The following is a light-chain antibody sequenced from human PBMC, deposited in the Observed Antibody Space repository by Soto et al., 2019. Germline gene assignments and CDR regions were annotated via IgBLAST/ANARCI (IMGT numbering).Light chain of an antibody. CDR3: QQRSSWIT. J-gene: IGKJ5*01. CDR1: QSVSSSY. Sequence: LTQSPATLSVSPGERATLSCRASQSVSSSYVAWYQHKPGLAPRLLIHDTSSRAIGIPDRLSGSKSGTNFTLTISSLEPEDFAVYYCQQRSSWITFGQGTRLEIK. CDR2: DTS. V-gene: IGKV3D-20*02.